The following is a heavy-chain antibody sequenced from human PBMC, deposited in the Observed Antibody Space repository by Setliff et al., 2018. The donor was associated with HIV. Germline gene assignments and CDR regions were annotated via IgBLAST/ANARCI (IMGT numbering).Heavy chain of an antibody. V-gene: IGHV3-48*03. CDR2: ISSSGSTI. Sequence: PGESLRLSCAASGFTFSSYEMNWVRQAPGKGLEWVSYISSSGSTIYYADSVKGRFTISRDNAKNSLYLQMNSLRAEDTAVYYCARDLAWFGESQNDAFDIWGQGTMVTVSS. D-gene: IGHD3-10*01. CDR1: GFTFSSYE. J-gene: IGHJ3*02. CDR3: ARDLAWFGESQNDAFDI.